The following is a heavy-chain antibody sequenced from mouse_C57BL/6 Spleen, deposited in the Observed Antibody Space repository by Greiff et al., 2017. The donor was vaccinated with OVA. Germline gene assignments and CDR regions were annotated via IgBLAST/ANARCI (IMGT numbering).Heavy chain of an antibody. CDR3: ARGGGSSYDWYFDV. D-gene: IGHD1-1*01. CDR1: GYTFTSYD. Sequence: VQLVESGPELVKPGASVKLSCKASGYTFTSYDINWVKQRPGQGLEWIGWIYPRDGSTKYNEKFKGKATLTVDTSSSTAYMELHSLTSEDSAVYFCARGGGSSYDWYFDVWGTGTTVTVSS. V-gene: IGHV1-85*01. J-gene: IGHJ1*03. CDR2: IYPRDGST.